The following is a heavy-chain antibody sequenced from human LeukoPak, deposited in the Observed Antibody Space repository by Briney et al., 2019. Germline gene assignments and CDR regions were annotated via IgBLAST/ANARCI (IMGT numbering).Heavy chain of an antibody. J-gene: IGHJ2*01. V-gene: IGHV3-48*01. CDR3: AKKQDYGDNHWYFDL. Sequence: PGGSLRLSCAATGFTFSSYHMHWVRQAPGKGLEWVSCISSSSTSKYYADSVKGRFTISRDNAENSLFLQMNNLRAEDTAVYYCAKKQDYGDNHWYFDLWGRGTLITVSS. CDR1: GFTFSSYH. CDR2: ISSSSTSK. D-gene: IGHD4-17*01.